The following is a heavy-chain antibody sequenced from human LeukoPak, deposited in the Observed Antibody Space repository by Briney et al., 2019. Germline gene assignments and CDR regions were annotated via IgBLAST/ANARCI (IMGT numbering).Heavy chain of an antibody. CDR1: GFTFSSHA. Sequence: PGGSLRLSCAASGFTFSSHAMNWVRQAPGKGLEWVSGISNSGGNTYYADSVKGRFTISRDNSKNTLYLQMNSLRAEDTAVNYCAKANPYYDILTGYYGGYFDYWGQGTLVTVSS. J-gene: IGHJ4*02. D-gene: IGHD3-9*01. V-gene: IGHV3-23*01. CDR2: ISNSGGNT. CDR3: AKANPYYDILTGYYGGYFDY.